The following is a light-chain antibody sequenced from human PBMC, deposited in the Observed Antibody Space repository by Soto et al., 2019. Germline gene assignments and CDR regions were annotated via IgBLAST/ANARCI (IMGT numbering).Light chain of an antibody. V-gene: IGLV2-8*01. Sequence: QSALTQPPSASGSPGQSVTISCTGTSGDIGGYDYVSWYQQHPGKAPKRMIYEVTKRPLGVPDRFSGSKSGNTASLTVSGLQAEDEADYYCSSYAGSNNPYVFGTGTKLTVL. J-gene: IGLJ1*01. CDR1: SGDIGGYDY. CDR2: EVT. CDR3: SSYAGSNNPYV.